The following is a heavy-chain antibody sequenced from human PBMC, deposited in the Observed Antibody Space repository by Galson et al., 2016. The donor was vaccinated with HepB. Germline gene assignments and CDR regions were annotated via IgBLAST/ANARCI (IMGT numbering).Heavy chain of an antibody. Sequence: SLRLSCAASGFTFSSYSMHWVRQAPGKGLEWVAVIWYDGSNKYYADSMKGRFTISRDNSKNTLYLQMSSLRAEDTAVYYCGRDISNLGYCDYWGQGTLVTVSS. CDR1: GFTFSSYS. CDR2: IWYDGSNK. J-gene: IGHJ4*02. D-gene: IGHD3-3*02. V-gene: IGHV3-33*08. CDR3: GRDISNLGYCDY.